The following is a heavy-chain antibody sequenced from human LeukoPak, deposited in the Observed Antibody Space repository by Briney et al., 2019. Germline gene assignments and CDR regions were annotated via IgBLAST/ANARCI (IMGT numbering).Heavy chain of an antibody. Sequence: ASVTVSCKASGYTFTGYYMHWVRQAPGQGLEWMGRINPNSGGTNYAQKFQGRVTMTRDTPISTAYMELSRLRSDDTAVYYCASRGGSPPRDFDYWGQGTLVTVSS. CDR2: INPNSGGT. CDR1: GYTFTGYY. V-gene: IGHV1-2*06. D-gene: IGHD1-26*01. CDR3: ASRGGSPPRDFDY. J-gene: IGHJ4*02.